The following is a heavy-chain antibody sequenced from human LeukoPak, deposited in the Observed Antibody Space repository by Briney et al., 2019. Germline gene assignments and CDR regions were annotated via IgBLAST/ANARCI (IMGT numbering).Heavy chain of an antibody. CDR1: GFTFRSYG. V-gene: IGHV3-33*06. CDR2: IWYDGSNK. Sequence: GRSLRLSCAASGFTFRSYGMHWVRQAPGKGLEWVAVIWYDGSNKYYADSVKGRFTISRDNSKNTLYLQMNNLRAEDTAVYYCAKLSGSNQYSSGWTVDYWGQGTLVTVSS. D-gene: IGHD6-19*01. J-gene: IGHJ4*02. CDR3: AKLSGSNQYSSGWTVDY.